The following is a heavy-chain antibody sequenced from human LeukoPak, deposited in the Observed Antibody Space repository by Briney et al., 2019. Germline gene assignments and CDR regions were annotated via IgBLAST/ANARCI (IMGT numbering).Heavy chain of an antibody. CDR3: ARDKGNYYRGKYYFDY. Sequence: PGGSLRLSCAASGFTFDDYAMHWVRQAPGKGLEWVAVISYDGSNKYYADSVKGRFTISRDNSKNTLYLQMNSLRAEDTAVYYCARDKGNYYRGKYYFDYWGQGTLVTVSS. CDR2: ISYDGSNK. V-gene: IGHV3-30-3*01. CDR1: GFTFDDYA. D-gene: IGHD1-26*01. J-gene: IGHJ4*02.